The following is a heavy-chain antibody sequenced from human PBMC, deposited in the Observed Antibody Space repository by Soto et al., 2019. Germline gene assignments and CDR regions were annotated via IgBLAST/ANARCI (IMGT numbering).Heavy chain of an antibody. CDR3: ARLRIAGDYYYGMDV. J-gene: IGHJ6*02. V-gene: IGHV1-69*13. CDR2: IIPIFGTA. Sequence: ASVKVSCKASGGTFSSYAISWVRQAPGQGLEWMGGIIPIFGTANYAQKFQGRVTITADESTSTAYMELSSLRSEDTAVYYCARLRIAGDYYYGMDVWGQGTTVTVSS. D-gene: IGHD2-15*01. CDR1: GGTFSSYA.